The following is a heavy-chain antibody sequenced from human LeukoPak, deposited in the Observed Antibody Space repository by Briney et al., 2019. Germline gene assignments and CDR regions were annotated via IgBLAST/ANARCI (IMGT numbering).Heavy chain of an antibody. CDR2: INSDGSDT. Sequence: QTGGSLRLSCAASGFTFNSYWFHWVRQAPGKGLVWVSRINSDGSDTICADSVKGRFTISRDNAKSTVYLQMNSLKAEDTAVYYCARGGYHHGFDIWGQGTMVTVSS. CDR3: ARGGYHHGFDI. V-gene: IGHV3-74*01. D-gene: IGHD2-15*01. CDR1: GFTFNSYW. J-gene: IGHJ3*02.